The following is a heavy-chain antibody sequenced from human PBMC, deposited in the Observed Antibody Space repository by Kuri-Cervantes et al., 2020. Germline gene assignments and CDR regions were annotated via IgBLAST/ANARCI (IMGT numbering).Heavy chain of an antibody. CDR3: ARESYGDYAPLYYYYYYGMDV. J-gene: IGHJ6*02. Sequence: GGSLRLSCAASGFTFSDYYMSWIRQAPGKGLEWVSVIYSGGSTYYADSVKGRFTISRDNSKNTLYLQMNSLRAEDTAVYYCARESYGDYAPLYYYYYYGMDVWGQGTTVTVSS. CDR2: IYSGGST. CDR1: GFTFSDYY. D-gene: IGHD4-17*01. V-gene: IGHV3-66*01.